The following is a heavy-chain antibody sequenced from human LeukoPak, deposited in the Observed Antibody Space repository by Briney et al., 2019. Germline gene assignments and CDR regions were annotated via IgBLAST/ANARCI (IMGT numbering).Heavy chain of an antibody. D-gene: IGHD6-19*01. J-gene: IGHJ5*02. CDR1: GFMFSSNW. CDR3: AKDQYSSGWYNWFDP. Sequence: GGSLRLSCAASGFMFSSNWMSWVRLAPGKGLEWVANIKEDGTETYYVDSVKGRFTISRDNAKNSLYLQMNSLRVEDTAVYYCAKDQYSSGWYNWFDPWGQGTLVTVSS. V-gene: IGHV3-7*03. CDR2: IKEDGTET.